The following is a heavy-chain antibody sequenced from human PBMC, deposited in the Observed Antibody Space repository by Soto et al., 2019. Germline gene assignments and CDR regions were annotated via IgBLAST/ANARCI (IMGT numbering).Heavy chain of an antibody. CDR1: GYTFTSYA. Sequence: APVKVSCKASGYTFTSYAMHWVRQAPGQRLEWMGWINAGNGNTKYSQKFQGRVTITRDTSASTAYMELSSLRSEDTAVYFCGKSRAVITFGGAHSHAIDYWGQGTLVTVSS. CDR3: GKSRAVITFGGAHSHAIDY. D-gene: IGHD3-16*01. CDR2: INAGNGNT. J-gene: IGHJ4*02. V-gene: IGHV1-3*01.